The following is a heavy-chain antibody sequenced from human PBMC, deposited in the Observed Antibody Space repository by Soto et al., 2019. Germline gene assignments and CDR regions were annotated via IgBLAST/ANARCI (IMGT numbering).Heavy chain of an antibody. Sequence: EVHLLESGGGLVQPGGSLRLSCSASGFTFRSYAMSWVRQAPGKGLEWVSGISGGGSDTYYSDSVRGRFTISRDNSKNTPYLQMNSLRVEDSAVYFCAKDDSLEWFFPLDAWGQGTLVTVSS. CDR1: GFTFRSYA. J-gene: IGHJ5*02. CDR2: ISGGGSDT. V-gene: IGHV3-23*01. CDR3: AKDDSLEWFFPLDA. D-gene: IGHD3-3*01.